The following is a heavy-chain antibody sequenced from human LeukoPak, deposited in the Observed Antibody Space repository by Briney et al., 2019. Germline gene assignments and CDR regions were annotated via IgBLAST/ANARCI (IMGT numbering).Heavy chain of an antibody. V-gene: IGHV3-43*02. D-gene: IGHD3-22*01. J-gene: IGHJ4*02. CDR2: ISGDGGST. CDR1: GFTLDDYA. CDR3: AKVLGYYDSSGYYQEGGFDY. Sequence: GGSLRLSCAASGFTLDDYAMHWVRQAPGKGLEWVSLISGDGGSTYYADSVKGRFTISRDNSKNSLYLQMNSLRTEDTALYYCAKVLGYYDSSGYYQEGGFDYWGQGTLVTVSS.